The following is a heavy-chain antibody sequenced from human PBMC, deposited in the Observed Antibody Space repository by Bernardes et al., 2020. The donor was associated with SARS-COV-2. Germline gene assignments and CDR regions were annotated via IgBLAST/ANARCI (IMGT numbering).Heavy chain of an antibody. CDR1: GSSIRGYY. D-gene: IGHD5-12*01. CDR3: ASAEGGSGGYAY. J-gene: IGHJ4*02. Sequence: PETLSLNCTASGSSIRGYYGSWIRKTTVKGLEWRGSVYYSGSANYNPSLKSRVSISIDTSKNQFSLKLSSVSAADTATYFCASAEGGSGGYAYWGQGIVVTVSS. CDR2: VYYSGSA. V-gene: IGHV4-59*01.